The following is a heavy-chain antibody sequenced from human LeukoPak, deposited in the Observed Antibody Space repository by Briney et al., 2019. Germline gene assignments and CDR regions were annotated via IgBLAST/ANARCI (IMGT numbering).Heavy chain of an antibody. J-gene: IGHJ4*02. Sequence: SETLSLTCTVSGGSISSYYWSWIRQPPGKGLEWIGYIYYSGSTNYNPSLKSRVTISVDTSKNQFSLKLSSVTAADTAVYYCARDLGTYVFGYWGQGTLVTVSS. CDR3: ARDLGTYVFGY. CDR2: IYYSGST. CDR1: GGSISSYY. V-gene: IGHV4-59*01. D-gene: IGHD1-14*01.